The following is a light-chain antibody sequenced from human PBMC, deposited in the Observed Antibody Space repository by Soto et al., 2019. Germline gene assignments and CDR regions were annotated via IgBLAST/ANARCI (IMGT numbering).Light chain of an antibody. CDR1: TSDVGGFDY. J-gene: IGLJ1*01. Sequence: QSALTQPASVSGSPGQSITLSCTGTTSDVGGFDYVSWYQQHPGKAPKLMIFDVSNRPSGVSDRFSGSKSGNTASLTISGLQAEYEADYYCSSYTTTGTQVFGTGTKLTVL. V-gene: IGLV2-14*03. CDR2: DVS. CDR3: SSYTTTGTQV.